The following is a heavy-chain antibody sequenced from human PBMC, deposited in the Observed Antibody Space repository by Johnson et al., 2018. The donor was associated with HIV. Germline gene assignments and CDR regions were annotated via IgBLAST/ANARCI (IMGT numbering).Heavy chain of an antibody. CDR1: GVTFSSHA. CDR3: ARPSVMTTLTTTPWAFDI. Sequence: QVQLVESGGGLVQPGGSLRLSCAASGVTFSSHAMHWVRQAPGKGLDWVTVISYDGSNKYYADSVKGRFTIPRDNSKNTLYLQMNSLRVDDTAVYHCARPSVMTTLTTTPWAFDIWGQGTMVTVSS. D-gene: IGHD4-17*01. CDR2: ISYDGSNK. V-gene: IGHV3-30-3*01. J-gene: IGHJ3*02.